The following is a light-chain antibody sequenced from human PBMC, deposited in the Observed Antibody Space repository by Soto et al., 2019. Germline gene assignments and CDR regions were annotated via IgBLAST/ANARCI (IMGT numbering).Light chain of an antibody. J-gene: IGKJ1*01. CDR3: MQFAHFPRT. V-gene: IGKV2-24*01. Sequence: DVVLTQTPLSSPVTLGQPASISCRSSQSLVYSDGNTYLSWLQQRPGQPPRLLIYQISNRFSGVPDRFSGSGAGTDFTLKISRVDAENVGVYYCMQFAHFPRTFGQGPKLEI. CDR1: QSLVYSDGNTY. CDR2: QIS.